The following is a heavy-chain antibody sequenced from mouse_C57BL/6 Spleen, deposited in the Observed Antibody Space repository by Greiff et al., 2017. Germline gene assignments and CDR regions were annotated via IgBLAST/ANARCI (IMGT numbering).Heavy chain of an antibody. Sequence: VQLQQSGAELVKPGASVKISCKASGYAFSSYWMNWVKQRPGKGLEWIGQIYPGDGDTNYNGKFKGKATLTADKSSSTAYMQLSSLTSEDSAVYCCARSKYYGSSYWYFDVWGTGTTVTVSS. J-gene: IGHJ1*03. CDR3: ARSKYYGSSYWYFDV. CDR1: GYAFSSYW. V-gene: IGHV1-80*01. D-gene: IGHD1-1*01. CDR2: IYPGDGDT.